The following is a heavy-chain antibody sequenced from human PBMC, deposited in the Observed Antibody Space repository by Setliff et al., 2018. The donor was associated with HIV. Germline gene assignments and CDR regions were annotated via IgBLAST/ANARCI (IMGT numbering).Heavy chain of an antibody. CDR2: IKQDGSEE. CDR1: GFTFSNYW. Sequence: PGGSLRLSCAASGFTFSNYWMSWVRQAPGKGLEWVANIKQDGSEENYVSSVRGRFTISRDNAKNSVYLQMNSLRVDDTAVYYCARDFITGTLDFDYRGRGAQVTVSS. D-gene: IGHD1-7*01. J-gene: IGHJ4*02. CDR3: ARDFITGTLDFDY. V-gene: IGHV3-7*01.